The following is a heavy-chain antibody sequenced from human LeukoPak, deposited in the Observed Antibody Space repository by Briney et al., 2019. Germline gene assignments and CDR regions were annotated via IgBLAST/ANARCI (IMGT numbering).Heavy chain of an antibody. D-gene: IGHD6-19*01. J-gene: IGHJ4*02. CDR1: GGSISSYY. CDR3: ARVYGGWYLGYFDY. V-gene: IGHV4-34*01. Sequence: SETLSLTCTVSGGSISSYYWSWIRQPPGKGLEWIGEINHSGSTNYNPSLKSRVTISVDTSKNQFSLKLSSVTAADTAVYYCARVYGGWYLGYFDYWGQGTLVTVSS. CDR2: INHSGST.